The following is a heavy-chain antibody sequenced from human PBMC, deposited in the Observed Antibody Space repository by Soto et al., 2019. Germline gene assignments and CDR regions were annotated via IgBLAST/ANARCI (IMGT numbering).Heavy chain of an antibody. J-gene: IGHJ3*02. CDR1: GFSLSGDGVG. Sequence: QITLKESGPTLVKPTQSLTLTCTVSGFSLSGDGVGVGWIRQPPGKALEWLALIYWDDDQRYSPSLKTRLTIPKDTSKNQVVLTMTNMDHVDTATYYCAHAFGGTSWPNDAFDIWGQGTVVTVSS. V-gene: IGHV2-5*02. CDR2: IYWDDDQ. D-gene: IGHD3-3*02. CDR3: AHAFGGTSWPNDAFDI.